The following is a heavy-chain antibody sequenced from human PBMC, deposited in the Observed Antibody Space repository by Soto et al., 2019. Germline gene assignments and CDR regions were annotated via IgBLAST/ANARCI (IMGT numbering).Heavy chain of an antibody. V-gene: IGHV1-3*01. CDR3: ARGGRRYLDY. CDR2: INAGNGNT. CDR1: GYTFTSYA. J-gene: IGHJ4*02. Sequence: VKVSCKASGYTFTSYAMHWVRQAPGQRLEWMGWINAGNGNTKYSQKLQGRVTMSTDTSTSTAYMELRSLRSDDTAVYYCARGGRRYLDYLGQGTLLTVSS.